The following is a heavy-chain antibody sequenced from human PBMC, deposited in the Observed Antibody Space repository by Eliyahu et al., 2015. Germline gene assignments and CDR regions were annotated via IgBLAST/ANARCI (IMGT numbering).Heavy chain of an antibody. V-gene: IGHV4-31*03. J-gene: IGHJ5*02. CDR3: ARAPLIVGATRGWFDP. D-gene: IGHD1-26*01. Sequence: QVQLQESGPGLVKPSQTLSLTCTVSGGSISXGNYYWSWIRQHPGKGLEWIGYIYYSGTTYYNPSLKSRVTISVDTSKDQFSLKLSSVTAADTAVYYCARAPLIVGATRGWFDPWGQGTLVTVSS. CDR2: IYYSGTT. CDR1: GGSISXGNYY.